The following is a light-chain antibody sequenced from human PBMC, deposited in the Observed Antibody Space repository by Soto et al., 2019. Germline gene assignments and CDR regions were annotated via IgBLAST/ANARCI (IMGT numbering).Light chain of an antibody. CDR2: AAS. J-gene: IGKJ4*01. V-gene: IGKV1-8*01. Sequence: AIRMTQSPSSLSASTGDRVTITCRAGQGISSYLAWYQQKPGKAPKLLIYAASTLQSGVPSRFSGSGSGTDFTLTISCLQSEDFATYFCQQYYSYPLTFGGGTKVDIK. CDR3: QQYYSYPLT. CDR1: QGISSY.